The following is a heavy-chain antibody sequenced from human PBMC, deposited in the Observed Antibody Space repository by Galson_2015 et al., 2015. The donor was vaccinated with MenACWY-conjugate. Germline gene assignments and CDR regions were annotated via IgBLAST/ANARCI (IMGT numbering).Heavy chain of an antibody. J-gene: IGHJ4*02. CDR2: ISASGGST. CDR3: AKGGSQLLWNNYVDF. D-gene: IGHD1-26*01. Sequence: SLRLSCAASGFTFNNYAMNWVRQAPGKGLEWVSGISASGGSTFYIDSVEGRFTTSRDNSGNTLNLQMNSLRVEDTAVYYCAKGGSQLLWNNYVDFWGQGTLVTVSS. CDR1: GFTFNNYA. V-gene: IGHV3-23*01.